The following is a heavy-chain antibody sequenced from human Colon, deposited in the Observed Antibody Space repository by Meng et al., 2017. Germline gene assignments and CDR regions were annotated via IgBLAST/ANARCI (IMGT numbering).Heavy chain of an antibody. V-gene: IGHV3-74*01. Sequence: EVQLVGSGGGLVQPGGSLRLSCAASGITFSSYWMHWVRQGPGEGLVWVSMIHSSAGTFFADSVKGRFTVSTDNSKNTLYLQMNSLRIEDTAVYHCANRFVWGLGTLVTVSS. CDR1: GITFSSYW. CDR3: ANRFV. D-gene: IGHD1/OR15-1a*01. CDR2: IHSSAGT. J-gene: IGHJ4*02.